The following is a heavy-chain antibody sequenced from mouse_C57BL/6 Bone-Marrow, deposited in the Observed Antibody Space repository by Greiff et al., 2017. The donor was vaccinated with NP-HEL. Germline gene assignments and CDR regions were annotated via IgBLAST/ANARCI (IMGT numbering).Heavy chain of an antibody. D-gene: IGHD2-2*01. CDR1: GYTFTDYY. V-gene: IGHV1-26*01. J-gene: IGHJ2*01. CDR3: AKGLRRLFDY. Sequence: VQLQQSGPELVKPGASVKISCKAFGYTFTDYYMNWVKQSHGKSLEWIGDINPNNGGTSYNQKFKGKATLTVDKSSSTAYMELRSLTSEDSAVYYCAKGLRRLFDYWGQGTTLTVSS. CDR2: INPNNGGT.